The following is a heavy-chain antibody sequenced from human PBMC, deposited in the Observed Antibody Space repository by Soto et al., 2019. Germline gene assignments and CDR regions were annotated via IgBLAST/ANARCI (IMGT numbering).Heavy chain of an antibody. CDR3: AKDLQSYGDYDYYCYGMDV. V-gene: IGHV3-30*18. CDR1: GFTFSTYG. Sequence: QVQLVESEGGAVQPGRSLTISCAASGFTFSTYGMHWVRQTPGKGLEWVAVISYDGTNKFYSDSVKGRFTISRDNFKNTLTLQMNSLRADDTAVYSCAKDLQSYGDYDYYCYGMDVWGLGTRVTVSS. CDR2: ISYDGTNK. D-gene: IGHD4-17*01. J-gene: IGHJ6*02.